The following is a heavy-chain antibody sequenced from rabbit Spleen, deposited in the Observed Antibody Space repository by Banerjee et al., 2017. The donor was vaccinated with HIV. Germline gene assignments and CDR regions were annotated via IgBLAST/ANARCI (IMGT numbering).Heavy chain of an antibody. D-gene: IGHD1-1*01. J-gene: IGHJ4*01. CDR1: GFSFSRGYD. V-gene: IGHV1S7*01. CDR3: VRGASSSGYYSL. Sequence: HLKESGGGLVKPEGSLTLTCKASGFSFSRGYDMCWVRQAPGKGLEWIGYFDLVFGSTYYASWVNGRFTISSHNAQNTLYLQLNSLTVADTATYFCVRGASSSGYYSLWGQGTLVTVS. CDR2: FDLVFGST.